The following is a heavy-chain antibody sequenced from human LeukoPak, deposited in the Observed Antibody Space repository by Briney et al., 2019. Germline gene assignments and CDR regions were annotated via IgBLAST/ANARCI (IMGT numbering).Heavy chain of an antibody. V-gene: IGHV3-48*02. CDR3: ARVRGVHYDIDV. J-gene: IGHJ6*02. Sequence: PGGSLRLSCAASGCIFSSYNMNWVRQAPGQGLEWVSYISTSSVIYYADSVKGRFTISRDDAKNSLYLQMNSLRDEDTAVYYCARVRGVHYDIDVWGQGTTVTVSS. CDR2: ISTSSVI. D-gene: IGHD3-10*01. CDR1: GCIFSSYN.